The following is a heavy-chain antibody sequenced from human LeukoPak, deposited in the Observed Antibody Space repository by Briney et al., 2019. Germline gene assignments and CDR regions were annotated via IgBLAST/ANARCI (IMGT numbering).Heavy chain of an antibody. CDR3: AKDRSIGTYYTFDH. Sequence: GGSLRLSCAASGLTVSNHYMSWVRQAPGKGLEWVSSISASGVMTYYADSVKGRFTVSRDTSKNSLYLQMSSLTAADTAVYYCAKDRSIGTYYTFDHWGQGTLVTVSS. J-gene: IGHJ4*02. CDR2: ISASGVMT. CDR1: GLTVSNHY. V-gene: IGHV3-23*01. D-gene: IGHD1-26*01.